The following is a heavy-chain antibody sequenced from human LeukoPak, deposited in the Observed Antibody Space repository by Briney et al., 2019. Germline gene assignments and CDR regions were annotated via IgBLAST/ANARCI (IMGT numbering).Heavy chain of an antibody. CDR2: ISGSGGST. D-gene: IGHD2-21*02. CDR3: AKDQVVTAIHDGFDI. V-gene: IGHV3-23*01. Sequence: PGGSLRLSCAASGFTFCSYGMSWVRQAPGKGLEWVSAISGSGGSTYYADSVKGRFTISRDNSKNTLYLQMNSLRAEDTAVYYCAKDQVVTAIHDGFDIWGQGTMVTVSS. CDR1: GFTFCSYG. J-gene: IGHJ3*02.